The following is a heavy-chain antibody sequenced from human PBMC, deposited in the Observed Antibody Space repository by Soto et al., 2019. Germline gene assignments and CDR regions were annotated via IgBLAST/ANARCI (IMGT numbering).Heavy chain of an antibody. CDR2: LDPDNDET. Sequence: GSSVKVSCKVSGYSLTELSMHWVRQASGKGLEWMGGLDPDNDETIYAQKFQGRVTMTEDTSADTAYMELSSLRSEDTAVYYCATAEGLMGSKTAFDIWGQGTKVTVSS. CDR1: GYSLTELS. V-gene: IGHV1-24*01. D-gene: IGHD2-8*01. J-gene: IGHJ3*02. CDR3: ATAEGLMGSKTAFDI.